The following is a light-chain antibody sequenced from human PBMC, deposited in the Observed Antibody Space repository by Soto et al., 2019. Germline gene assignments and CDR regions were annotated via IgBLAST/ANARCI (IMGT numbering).Light chain of an antibody. CDR3: QYYNINLT. CDR1: QDISNY. V-gene: IGKV1-27*01. Sequence: DIQMTQSPSSLSSSVGDRFTITFQASQDISNYLNWYQQKPGKGPKLLIYGASTLHSGVPSRFSGSGSGTDFTLTISSLQPEDVATYYCQYYNINLTFGQGTRLEIK. J-gene: IGKJ5*01. CDR2: GAS.